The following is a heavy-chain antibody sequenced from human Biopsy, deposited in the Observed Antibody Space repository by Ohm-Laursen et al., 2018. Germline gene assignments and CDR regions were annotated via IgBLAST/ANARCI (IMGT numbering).Heavy chain of an antibody. CDR3: ARGTGRYYVYGAFDI. J-gene: IGHJ3*02. CDR1: GDSINNYY. V-gene: IGHV4-4*07. Sequence: SETLSLTCTGSGDSINNYYWSWIRQPAGKGLEWIGRIYTSGSPNYNLSLESRVTMSVDTSKTQFSLNLRSVTAADTAVYYCARGTGRYYVYGAFDIWGQGTVVTVSS. D-gene: IGHD1-26*01. CDR2: IYTSGSP.